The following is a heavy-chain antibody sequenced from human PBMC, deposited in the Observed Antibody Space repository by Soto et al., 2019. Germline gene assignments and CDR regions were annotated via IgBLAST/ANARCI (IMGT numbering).Heavy chain of an antibody. Sequence: QVQLVQSGAEVKKPGASVKVSCKASGYTFTNYGISWVRQAPGQGLEWMGWISAYNGNINYAQKLQGRVTMTTDTSTSTAYMELRSLRSADTAMYYCASSYSGGNCYSNLPFAYFYYGMDVWGQGTTFTVSS. CDR2: ISAYNGNI. J-gene: IGHJ6*02. D-gene: IGHD2-21*02. CDR3: ASSYSGGNCYSNLPFAYFYYGMDV. V-gene: IGHV1-18*01. CDR1: GYTFTNYG.